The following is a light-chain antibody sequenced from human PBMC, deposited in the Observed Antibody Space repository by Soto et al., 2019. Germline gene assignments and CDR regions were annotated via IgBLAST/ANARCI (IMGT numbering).Light chain of an antibody. CDR1: QGISNY. CDR3: QYYNGAPWT. Sequence: DIQMTQSPSSLSASVGDRVTITCRASQGISNYLVWYQQKPGKVPKLLIYAASTLHSGVPSRFSGSGSGTDFTLTISSLQPEDVATYYCQYYNGAPWTFGQGTKVEIK. CDR2: AAS. J-gene: IGKJ1*01. V-gene: IGKV1-27*01.